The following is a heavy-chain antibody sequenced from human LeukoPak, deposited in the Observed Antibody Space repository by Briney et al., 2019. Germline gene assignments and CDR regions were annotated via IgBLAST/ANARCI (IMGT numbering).Heavy chain of an antibody. D-gene: IGHD2-2*01. CDR1: GGSLSSGSYY. V-gene: IGHV4-61*02. Sequence: PSETLSLTCTVSGGSLSSGSYYWSWIRQPAGKGLEWIGRIYTSGSTNYNPPLKSRVTISVDTSKIQFSLKLSSVTAADTAVYYCARGTGSTREFDYWGQGTLVTVSS. J-gene: IGHJ4*02. CDR2: IYTSGST. CDR3: ARGTGSTREFDY.